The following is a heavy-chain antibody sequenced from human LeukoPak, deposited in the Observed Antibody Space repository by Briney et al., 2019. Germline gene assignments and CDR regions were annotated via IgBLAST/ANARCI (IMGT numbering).Heavy chain of an antibody. D-gene: IGHD4-23*01. CDR2: IYHSGSM. V-gene: IGHV4-39*01. Sequence: SETLSLTCTVSGGSINSSDYYWGWIRQPPGKGLEWIGSIYHSGSMYASLKSRVTISVDTSKNQFSLKMSSVTAADTAVYYCARHRCYGGNSQCAFDIWGQGTMVTVS. CDR1: GGSINSSDYY. CDR3: ARHRCYGGNSQCAFDI. J-gene: IGHJ3*02.